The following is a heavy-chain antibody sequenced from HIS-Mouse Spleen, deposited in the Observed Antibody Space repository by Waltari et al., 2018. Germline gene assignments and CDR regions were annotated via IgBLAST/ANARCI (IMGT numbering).Heavy chain of an antibody. V-gene: IGHV1-8*01. CDR2: MNANSGKP. J-gene: IGHJ4*02. D-gene: IGHD4-4*01. CDR1: GYTFTSYD. Sequence: QVQLVQSGAEVKKPGASVKVSCKAAGYTFTSYDINWVRQATGQGLEWMGWMNANSGKPGYAQKFHGRVTMTRNTSISTAYMELSSLRSEDTAVYYWARGHDYSNYFDYWGQGTLVTVSS. CDR3: ARGHDYSNYFDY.